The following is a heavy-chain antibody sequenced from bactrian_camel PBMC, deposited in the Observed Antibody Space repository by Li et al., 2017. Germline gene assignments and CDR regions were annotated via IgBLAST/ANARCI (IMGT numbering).Heavy chain of an antibody. CDR1: DNVSKYY. CDR2: FDRAGDI. CDR3: AADRIRGLGLEVGGFTY. J-gene: IGHJ4*01. V-gene: IGHV3S53*01. Sequence: HVQLVESGGGSVQAGGSLRLACQASDNVSKYYMAWFRQAPGKEREGVASFDRAGDIEYAESVKGRFTISKDNAKNTLYLLMNSLQPEDTAMYYCAADRIRGLGLEVGGFTYWGQGTQVTVS. D-gene: IGHD1*01.